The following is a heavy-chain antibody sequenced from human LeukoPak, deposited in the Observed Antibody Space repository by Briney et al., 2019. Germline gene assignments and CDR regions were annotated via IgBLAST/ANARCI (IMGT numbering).Heavy chain of an antibody. CDR2: TSGSGGST. Sequence: RGSLRLSCAASGFTFSSYAMCWVRQAPGKGLEWVSATSGSGGSTYYADSVKGRFTIPRDNFKNTLYLQMNSLRAEDTAVYFCAKAYSSSWYKDAFDMWGQGTMVTVSS. CDR1: GFTFSSYA. V-gene: IGHV3-23*01. CDR3: AKAYSSSWYKDAFDM. D-gene: IGHD6-13*01. J-gene: IGHJ3*02.